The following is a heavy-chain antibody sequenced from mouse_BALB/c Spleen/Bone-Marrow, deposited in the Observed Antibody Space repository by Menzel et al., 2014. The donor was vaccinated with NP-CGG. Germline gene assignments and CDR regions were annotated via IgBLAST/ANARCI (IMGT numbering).Heavy chain of an antibody. D-gene: IGHD1-1*01. CDR2: IRNKANGYTT. CDR1: GFTFTDYY. CDR3: ARDRNYGSSWYFDV. J-gene: IGHJ1*01. Sequence: EVQLVESGGGLVQPGGSLRLSCATSGFTFTDYYMSWVRQPPGKALEWLGFIRNKANGYTTEYSASVKGRFTISRDNSQSILYLQMNTLRAEDSATYYCARDRNYGSSWYFDVWGAGTTVTVSS. V-gene: IGHV7-3*02.